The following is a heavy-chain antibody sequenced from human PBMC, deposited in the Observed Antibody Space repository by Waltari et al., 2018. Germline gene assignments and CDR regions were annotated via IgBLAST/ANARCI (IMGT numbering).Heavy chain of an antibody. D-gene: IGHD2-2*01. CDR1: GGTFSSYA. V-gene: IGHV1-69*13. CDR2: IIPIFGTA. CDR3: ARALEEYQLGGGHYYYYMDV. J-gene: IGHJ6*03. Sequence: QVQLVQSGAEVKKPGSSVKVSCKASGGTFSSYALSWVRQPPGQGLEWMGRIIPIFGTAKVAQKFQGRVTIPADKSTSTAYMELSSLRSEDTAVYYCARALEEYQLGGGHYYYYMDVWGKGTTVTISS.